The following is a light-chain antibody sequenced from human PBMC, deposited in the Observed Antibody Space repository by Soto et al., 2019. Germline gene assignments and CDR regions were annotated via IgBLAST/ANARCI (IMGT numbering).Light chain of an antibody. Sequence: LVMTQSPGTLYLSPGERATLSCRASQSVSNNLAWFQQKPGQVPRLLIFDASTRATGVPARFSGSGSGTAFTLTISGLQAEDFATYFCQQYDNWPYMYTFGQGTKLEIK. CDR1: QSVSNN. V-gene: IGKV3-15*01. CDR2: DAS. CDR3: QQYDNWPYMYT. J-gene: IGKJ2*01.